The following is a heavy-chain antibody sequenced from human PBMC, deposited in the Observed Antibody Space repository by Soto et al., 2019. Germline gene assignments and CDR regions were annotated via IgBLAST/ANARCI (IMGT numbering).Heavy chain of an antibody. CDR3: VRRVMTTLDDAFDI. J-gene: IGHJ3*02. CDR2: ISGNNGNT. CDR1: GYNFNNYG. D-gene: IGHD1-1*01. Sequence: QVQLVQSGPEVKKPGASVTLSCKASGYNFNNYGISWVRQAPGQGLEWMGWISGNNGNTKYGQKFQGRVSLTTDSSTSTAYMEMRSLRSDDTADYYCVRRVMTTLDDAFDIWGPGTRVTVSS. V-gene: IGHV1-18*01.